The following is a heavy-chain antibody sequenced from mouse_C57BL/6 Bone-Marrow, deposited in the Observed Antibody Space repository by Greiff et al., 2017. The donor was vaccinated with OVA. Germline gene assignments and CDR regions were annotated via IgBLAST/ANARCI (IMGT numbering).Heavy chain of an antibody. V-gene: IGHV1-54*01. CDR1: GYAFTNYL. J-gene: IGHJ3*01. D-gene: IGHD4-1*01. CDR2: INPGSGGT. CDR3: ALTGIRFAY. Sequence: VQLQQSGAELVRPGTSVKVSCKASGYAFTNYLIEWVKQRPGQGLEWIGVINPGSGGTNYNEKFKGKATLTADKSSSTAYMQLSSLTSEDSAVYFCALTGIRFAYWGQGTLVTVSA.